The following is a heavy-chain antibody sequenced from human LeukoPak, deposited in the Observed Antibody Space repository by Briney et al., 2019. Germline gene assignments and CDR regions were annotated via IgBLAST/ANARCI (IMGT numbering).Heavy chain of an antibody. D-gene: IGHD3-3*01. V-gene: IGHV4-34*01. CDR1: GGSFSGYY. J-gene: IGHJ5*02. CDR2: INHSGST. Sequence: SETLPLTCAVYGGSFSGYYWSWIRQPPGKGLEWIGEINHSGSTNYNPSLKSRVTISVDTSKNQFSLKLSSVTAADTAVYYCASATWSWFDPWGQGTLVTVSS. CDR3: ASATWSWFDP.